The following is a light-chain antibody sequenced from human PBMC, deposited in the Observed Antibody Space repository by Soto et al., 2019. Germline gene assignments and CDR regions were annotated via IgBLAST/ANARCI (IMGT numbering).Light chain of an antibody. J-gene: IGKJ1*01. V-gene: IGKV1-5*01. CDR2: DVS. CDR1: QSVDNW. Sequence: DIQLTQSPSTLSASVGDRVTITCRASQSVDNWLAWYQQKPGKAPKLLIYDVSNLESGVPSRFSGSGSGTEFALTISSLQPDDFATYYCQQYDRYSRTFGQGTKVDNK. CDR3: QQYDRYSRT.